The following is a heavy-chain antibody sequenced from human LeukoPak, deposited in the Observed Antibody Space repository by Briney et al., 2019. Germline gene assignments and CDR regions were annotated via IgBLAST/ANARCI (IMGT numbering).Heavy chain of an antibody. CDR2: INPNSGGT. V-gene: IGHV1-2*04. J-gene: IGHJ5*02. Sequence: ASVKVSCTASGYTFTSYAMNWVRQAPGQGLEWMGWINPNSGGTNYAQKFQGWVTMTRDMSTSTAYMELSSLRSEDTAVYYCAAAPKVRFLEWSAWGQGTLVTVSS. CDR3: AAAPKVRFLEWSA. CDR1: GYTFTSYA. D-gene: IGHD3-3*01.